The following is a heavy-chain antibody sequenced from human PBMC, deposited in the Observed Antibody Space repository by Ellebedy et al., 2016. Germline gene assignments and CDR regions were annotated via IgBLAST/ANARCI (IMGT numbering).Heavy chain of an antibody. CDR2: IYYSGST. V-gene: IGHV4-39*07. J-gene: IGHJ4*02. D-gene: IGHD1-14*01. CDR3: ARFWAATGGSFDY. CDR1: GGSISSSSYY. Sequence: SETLSLTCTVSGGSISSSSYYWGWIRQPPGKGLEWIGSIYYSGSTSYNPSLKSRVTISVDTSKNQFSLKLSSVTAADTAVYYCARFWAATGGSFDYWGQGTLVTVSS.